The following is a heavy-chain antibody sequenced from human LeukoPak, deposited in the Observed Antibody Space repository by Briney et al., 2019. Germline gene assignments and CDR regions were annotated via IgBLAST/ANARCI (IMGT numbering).Heavy chain of an antibody. CDR1: GFTFSYYE. CDR2: ISGSGGST. V-gene: IGHV3-23*01. J-gene: IGHJ3*02. Sequence: RAGGSLRLSCAASGFTFSYYELNWVRQAPGKGLEWVSAISGSGGSTYYADSVKGRFTISRDNSKNTLYLQMNSLRAEDTAVYYCAKDRGYCSGGSCYYGAFDIWGQGTMVTVSS. D-gene: IGHD2-15*01. CDR3: AKDRGYCSGGSCYYGAFDI.